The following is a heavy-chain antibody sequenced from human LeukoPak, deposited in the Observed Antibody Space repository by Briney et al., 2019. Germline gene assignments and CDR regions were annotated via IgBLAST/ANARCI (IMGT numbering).Heavy chain of an antibody. CDR1: GFTLSDLY. V-gene: IGHV3-72*01. Sequence: PGGSLRLSCAASGFTLSDLYMDWVPQAPGKGLEWVGRSRNKASTYTTEYAASVKGTFTVSRDDSKNSVYLQMNSLKTENTAVYYCTRSDSSGYVNYWGQGTLVTVSS. CDR2: SRNKASTYTT. CDR3: TRSDSSGYVNY. D-gene: IGHD3-22*01. J-gene: IGHJ4*02.